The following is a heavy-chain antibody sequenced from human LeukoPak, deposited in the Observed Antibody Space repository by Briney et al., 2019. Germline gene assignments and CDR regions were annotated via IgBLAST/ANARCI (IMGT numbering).Heavy chain of an antibody. CDR1: GGSFTTYY. J-gene: IGHJ4*02. V-gene: IGHV4-59*01. Sequence: NPSETLSLTCTVSGGSFTTYYWNWIRQPPGKGLEWLGYIYHTGSTNYNPSLKSRVTISVDTSKNQFSLKLTSVTVADTAEYYCARADGSGSYRTPYYFDYWGQGTLVTVSS. CDR3: ARADGSGSYRTPYYFDY. D-gene: IGHD3-10*01. CDR2: IYHTGST.